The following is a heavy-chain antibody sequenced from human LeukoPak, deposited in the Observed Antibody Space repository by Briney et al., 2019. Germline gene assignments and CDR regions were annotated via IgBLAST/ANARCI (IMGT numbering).Heavy chain of an antibody. J-gene: IGHJ4*02. Sequence: PGGSLRLSCAASGFTFSSYAMSWVRQAPGKGLEWVSVIRDGGASTYYADSVKGRFTISRDNSKNTLYLQMNSLRAEDTALYYCAKGSSASCYTCSDYWGQGTLVTVSS. CDR3: AKGSSASCYTCSDY. V-gene: IGHV3-23*01. CDR1: GFTFSSYA. D-gene: IGHD2-2*02. CDR2: IRDGGAST.